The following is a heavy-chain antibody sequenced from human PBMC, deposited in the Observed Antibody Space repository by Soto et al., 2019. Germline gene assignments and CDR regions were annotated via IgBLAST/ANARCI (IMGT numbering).Heavy chain of an antibody. V-gene: IGHV3-30*18. D-gene: IGHD3-9*01. CDR2: ISFDGTFK. CDR1: GFSFSSYG. Sequence: GGSLRLSCAASGFSFSSYGMHWVRQAPGKGLEWVAAISFDGTFKSHADSVRGRFTISRDNSKNSLHLQMNRLRVEDTAAYYCAKDLTVMILTGSPLAYWGQGALVTVSS. J-gene: IGHJ4*02. CDR3: AKDLTVMILTGSPLAY.